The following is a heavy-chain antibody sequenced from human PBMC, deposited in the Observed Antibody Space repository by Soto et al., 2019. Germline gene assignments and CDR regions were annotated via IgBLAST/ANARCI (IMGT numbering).Heavy chain of an antibody. J-gene: IGHJ6*02. V-gene: IGHV4-30-4*01. D-gene: IGHD6-19*01. Sequence: KPSETLSLTCTVSGGSISSGDYYWSWIRQPPGKGLEWIGYIYYSGSTYYNPSLKSRVTISVDTSKNQFSLKLSSVTAADTAVYYCARDLLAAKSGGGYYYYGMDVWGQGTTVTVSS. CDR2: IYYSGST. CDR1: GGSISSGDYY. CDR3: ARDLLAAKSGGGYYYYGMDV.